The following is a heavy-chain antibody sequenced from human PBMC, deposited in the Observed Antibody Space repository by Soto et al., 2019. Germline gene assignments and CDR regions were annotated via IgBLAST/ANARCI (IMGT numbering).Heavy chain of an antibody. CDR1: GFTFSSHS. D-gene: IGHD6-19*01. CDR3: GREPGVSSGWYVDY. V-gene: IGHV3-21*01. CDR2: ITSSSSYI. Sequence: EVQLVESGGGLVKPGGSLRLSCAASGFTFSSHSMNWVRQAPGKGLEWVSSITSSSSYINYADSVKGRFTISRDNAKTSLYLQMNSLRAEDTAVYYCGREPGVSSGWYVDYWGQGTLVTVSS. J-gene: IGHJ4*02.